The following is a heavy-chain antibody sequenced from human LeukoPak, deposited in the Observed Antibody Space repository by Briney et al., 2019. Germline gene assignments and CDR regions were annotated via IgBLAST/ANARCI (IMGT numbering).Heavy chain of an antibody. J-gene: IGHJ6*02. CDR3: ARARILTGYPYYYYYGMDV. CDR2: IIPVLGIA. CDR1: GGTFSSYA. V-gene: IGHV1-69*04. Sequence: ASVKVSCKASGGTFSSYAISWVRQAPGQGLEWMGRIIPVLGIANYAQKFQGRVTITADKSTSTAYMELSSLRSEDTAAYYCARARILTGYPYYYYYGMDVWGQGTTVTVSS. D-gene: IGHD3-9*01.